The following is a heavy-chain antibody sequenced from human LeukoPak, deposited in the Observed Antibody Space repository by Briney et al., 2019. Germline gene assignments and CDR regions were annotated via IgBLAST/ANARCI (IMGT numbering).Heavy chain of an antibody. CDR2: INHTGNT. CDR1: GGSFSDYY. CDR3: ARARGAEALDY. J-gene: IGHJ4*02. Sequence: SETLSLTCAVYGGSFSDYYWTWIRQPPGKGLEWIGAINHTGNTNYNPSLKSRLALSVDTSKNQFSLKLSSVTAADAAVYYCARARGAEALDYWGQGTLVTVSS. V-gene: IGHV4-34*01. D-gene: IGHD6-19*01.